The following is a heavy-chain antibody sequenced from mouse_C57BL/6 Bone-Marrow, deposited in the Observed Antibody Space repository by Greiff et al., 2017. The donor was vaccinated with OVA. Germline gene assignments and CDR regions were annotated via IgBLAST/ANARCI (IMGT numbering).Heavy chain of an antibody. D-gene: IGHD2-2*01. CDR2: ISDGGSYT. V-gene: IGHV5-4*03. Sequence: EVKLQESGGGLVKPGGSLNLSCAASGFTFSSYAMSWVRQTPEKRLEWVATISDGGSYTYYPDNVKGRFTISRDNAKNNLYLQMSHLKSEDTAMYYCALLWFSFDYWGQGTTLTVSS. CDR1: GFTFSSYA. J-gene: IGHJ2*01. CDR3: ALLWFSFDY.